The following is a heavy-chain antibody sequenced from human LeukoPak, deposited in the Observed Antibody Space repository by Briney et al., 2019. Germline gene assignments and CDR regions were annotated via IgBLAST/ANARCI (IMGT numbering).Heavy chain of an antibody. CDR1: GYTFTGYH. V-gene: IGHV1-2*06. D-gene: IGHD2-2*01. CDR3: ARDYCSSTSCLFDY. CDR2: INPNSGNT. J-gene: IGHJ4*02. Sequence: ASVKVSCKASGYTFTGYHMHWVRQAPGQGLEWMGRINPNSGNTNYAQKFQGRVTMTRDTSISTAYMELSRLRSDDTAVYYCARDYCSSTSCLFDYWGQGTLVTVSS.